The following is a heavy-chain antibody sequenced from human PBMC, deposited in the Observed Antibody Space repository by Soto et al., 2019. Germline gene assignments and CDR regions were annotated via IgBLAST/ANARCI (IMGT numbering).Heavy chain of an antibody. CDR1: GGSISSYY. Sequence: SETLSLTCTVSGGSISSYYWSWIWQPPGKGLEWIGYIYYSGSTNYNPSLKSRVTISVDTSKNQFSLKLSSVTAADTAVYYCARQGYCSGGSCYPSWFDPWGQGTLVTVSS. CDR2: IYYSGST. D-gene: IGHD2-15*01. CDR3: ARQGYCSGGSCYPSWFDP. V-gene: IGHV4-59*08. J-gene: IGHJ5*02.